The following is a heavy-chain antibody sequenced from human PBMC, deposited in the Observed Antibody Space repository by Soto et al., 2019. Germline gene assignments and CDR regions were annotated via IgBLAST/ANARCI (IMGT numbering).Heavy chain of an antibody. CDR1: GFSLSNARMG. CDR2: IFSNDEK. V-gene: IGHV2-26*01. CDR3: GGYGAAAGTVGPVDY. D-gene: IGHD6-13*01. J-gene: IGHJ4*02. Sequence: SGPTLVNPTETLTLTCTVSGFSLSNARMGVSWIRQPPGKALEWLAHIFSNDEKSYSTSLKSRLTISKDTSKSQVVLTMTNMDPVDTATYYCGGYGAAAGTVGPVDYWGQGTLVTVSS.